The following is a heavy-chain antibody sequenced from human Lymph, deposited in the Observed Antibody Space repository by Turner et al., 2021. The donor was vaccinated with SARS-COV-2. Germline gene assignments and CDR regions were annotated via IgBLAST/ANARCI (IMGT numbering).Heavy chain of an antibody. V-gene: IGHV5-51*01. CDR3: ARREWGGSLGHIDY. J-gene: IGHJ4*02. Sequence: VQLVQSGAGVKKRGESLKICCKGSGYTITSYWNGWVRQMPGRGLEWMGIIYPGDSDTSYSPSFQGQVTISADKSISTAYLQWSSLKASDTAMYYCARREWGGSLGHIDYWGQGTLVTVSS. CDR1: GYTITSYW. CDR2: IYPGDSDT. D-gene: IGHD1-26*01.